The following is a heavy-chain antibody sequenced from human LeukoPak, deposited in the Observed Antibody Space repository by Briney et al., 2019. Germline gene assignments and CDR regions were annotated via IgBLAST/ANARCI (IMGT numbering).Heavy chain of an antibody. CDR2: IYYSGST. V-gene: IGHV4-30-4*08. CDR1: GGSISSGDYY. Sequence: SETLSLTCTVSGGSISSGDYYWSWIRQPPGKGLEWIGYIYYSGSTYYNPSLKSRVTISVDTSKNQFSLKLSSVTAADTAVYYCARGIRVVPAAILYYFDYWGQGTLVTVSS. J-gene: IGHJ4*02. CDR3: ARGIRVVPAAILYYFDY. D-gene: IGHD2-2*01.